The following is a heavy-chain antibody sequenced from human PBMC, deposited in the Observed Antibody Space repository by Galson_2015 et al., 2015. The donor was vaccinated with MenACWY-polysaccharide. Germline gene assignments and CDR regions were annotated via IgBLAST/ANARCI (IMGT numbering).Heavy chain of an antibody. CDR1: GYTFTTYD. Sequence: SVKVSCKASGYTFTTYDITWVRQAPGQGLEWMGWMKPQSGDAGYAQKFQGRVTMTRDTSINTAYMELSSLRSEDTAVYYCARGLCNCDGTDYAICGYWGQGSLVTVSS. J-gene: IGHJ4*02. D-gene: IGHD3-9*01. V-gene: IGHV1-8*01. CDR3: ARGLCNCDGTDYAICGY. CDR2: MKPQSGDA.